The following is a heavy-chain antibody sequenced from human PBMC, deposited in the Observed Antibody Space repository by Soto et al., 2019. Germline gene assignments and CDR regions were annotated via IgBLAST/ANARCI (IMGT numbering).Heavy chain of an antibody. V-gene: IGHV3-30*18. CDR1: GFTFSSYG. D-gene: IGHD1-26*01. CDR2: ISYDGSNK. Sequence: HPGGSLRLSCAASGFTFSSYGMHWVRQAPGKGLEWVAVISYDGSNKYYADSVKGRFTISRDNSKNTLYLQMNSLRAEDTAVYYCAKAYLDTNWFDPWGQGTLVTVSS. CDR3: AKAYLDTNWFDP. J-gene: IGHJ5*02.